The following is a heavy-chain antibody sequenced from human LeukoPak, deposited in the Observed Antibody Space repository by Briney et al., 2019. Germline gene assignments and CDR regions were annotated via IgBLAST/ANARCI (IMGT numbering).Heavy chain of an antibody. CDR1: GGSISSSSYY. V-gene: IGHV4-39*07. J-gene: IGHJ4*02. CDR3: ARAPDYYGSGSYLDYYFDY. D-gene: IGHD3-10*01. Sequence: SETLSLTCTVSGGSISSSSYYWGWIRQPPGKGLEWIGSIYYSGSTYYNPSLKSRVTISVDTSKNQFSLKLSSVTAADTAVYYCARAPDYYGSGSYLDYYFDYWGQGTLVAVSS. CDR2: IYYSGST.